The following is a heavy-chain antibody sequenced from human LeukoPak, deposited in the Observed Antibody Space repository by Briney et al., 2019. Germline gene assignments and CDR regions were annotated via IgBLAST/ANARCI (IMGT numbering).Heavy chain of an antibody. J-gene: IGHJ4*02. V-gene: IGHV4-4*07. CDR1: GGSISSYY. D-gene: IGHD6-13*01. CDR3: AREQQLVRGQVFTDY. CDR2: IYTSGST. Sequence: SETLSLTCTVSGGSISSYYWSRIRQPAGKGLEWIGRIYTSGSTNYNPSLKSRVTMSVDTSKNQFSLKLSSVTAADTAVYYCAREQQLVRGQVFTDYWGQGTLVTVSS.